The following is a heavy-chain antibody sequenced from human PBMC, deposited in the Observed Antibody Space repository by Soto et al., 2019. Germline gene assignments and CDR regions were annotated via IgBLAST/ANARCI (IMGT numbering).Heavy chain of an antibody. J-gene: IGHJ6*03. CDR3: ARLGQRYCSSTSCYTLDYYYYMDV. CDR1: GGSISSYY. CDR2: IYYSGST. D-gene: IGHD2-2*02. Sequence: SEXLSLTCTVSGGSISSYYWSWIRQPPGKGLEWIGYIYYSGSTNYNPSLKSRVTISVDTSKNQFSLKLSSVTAADTAVYYCARLGQRYCSSTSCYTLDYYYYMDVWGKGTTVTVSS. V-gene: IGHV4-59*08.